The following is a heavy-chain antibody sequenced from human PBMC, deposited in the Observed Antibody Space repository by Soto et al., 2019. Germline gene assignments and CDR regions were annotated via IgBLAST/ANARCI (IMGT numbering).Heavy chain of an antibody. Sequence: GESLKSSCPCSGYTFSNFWIAWVRQLPGKGLEWMGIIYPGDYETRYSPSFHGKVTISADRSIGTAYLQWSSLEASDSAFYFCARSPRSSPYFDYWGQGALVTVSS. CDR3: ARSPRSSPYFDY. D-gene: IGHD6-13*01. CDR1: GYTFSNFW. V-gene: IGHV5-51*01. J-gene: IGHJ4*02. CDR2: IYPGDYET.